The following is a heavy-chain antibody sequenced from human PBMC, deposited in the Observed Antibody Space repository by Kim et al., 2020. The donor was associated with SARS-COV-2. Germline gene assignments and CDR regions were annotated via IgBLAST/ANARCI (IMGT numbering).Heavy chain of an antibody. CDR3: ARGREWDYRGTLDV. Sequence: SETLSLTCAVYGGSFSGYYWSWIRQPPGKGLEWIGEINHSGSTNYNPSLKSRVTISVDTSKNQFSLKLSSVTAADTAVYYCARGREWDYRGTLDVWGQGTTVTVSS. CDR1: GGSFSGYY. V-gene: IGHV4-34*01. J-gene: IGHJ6*02. D-gene: IGHD4-4*01. CDR2: INHSGST.